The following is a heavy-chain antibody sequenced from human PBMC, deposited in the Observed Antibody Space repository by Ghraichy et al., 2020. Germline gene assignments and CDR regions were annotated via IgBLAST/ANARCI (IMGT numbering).Heavy chain of an antibody. CDR1: GGSISSSTYY. V-gene: IGHV4-39*01. D-gene: IGHD1-26*01. CDR3: ARAPVGPTKYFDC. Sequence: SETLSLSCTVSGGSISSSTYYWGWIRQPPGKGLEWIGSIYNSGSTYYNPSLKSRVTISVDTSKNQFSLKLSSVTAADKAVYYCARAPVGPTKYFDCWGQGTLVTVSS. J-gene: IGHJ4*02. CDR2: IYNSGST.